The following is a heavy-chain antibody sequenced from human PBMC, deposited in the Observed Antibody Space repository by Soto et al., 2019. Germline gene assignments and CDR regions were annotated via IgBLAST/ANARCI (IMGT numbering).Heavy chain of an antibody. V-gene: IGHV3-11*06. J-gene: IGHJ5*02. CDR2: ISSSSSYT. D-gene: IGHD6-6*01. Sequence: QVQLVESGGGLVKPGGSLRLSCAASGFTFSDYYMSWIRQAPGKGLEWVSYISSSSSYTNYADSVKGRFTISRDNDQNSLYLQMNSRRAEDTAVYYCARPGTKAARTYNWFDPWGQGNLVTVSS. CDR1: GFTFSDYY. CDR3: ARPGTKAARTYNWFDP.